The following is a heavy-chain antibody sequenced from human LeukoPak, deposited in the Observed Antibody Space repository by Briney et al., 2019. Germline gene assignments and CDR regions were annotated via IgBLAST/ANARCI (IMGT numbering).Heavy chain of an antibody. CDR3: ASGSRLVPAANAYAYYFDY. Sequence: SSETLSLTCTVSGGSISSGGYYWSWIRQHPGKGLEWIGYIYYSGSTYYNPSLKSRVTISVDTSKNQFSLKLSSVTAADTAVYYCASGSRLVPAANAYAYYFDYWGQGTLVTVSS. CDR1: GGSISSGGYY. J-gene: IGHJ4*02. CDR2: IYYSGST. V-gene: IGHV4-31*03. D-gene: IGHD2-2*01.